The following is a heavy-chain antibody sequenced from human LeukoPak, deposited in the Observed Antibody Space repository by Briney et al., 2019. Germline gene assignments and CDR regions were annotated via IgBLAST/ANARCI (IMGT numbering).Heavy chain of an antibody. J-gene: IGHJ4*02. CDR2: ISYDGSKR. D-gene: IGHD3/OR15-3a*01. Sequence: GGSLRLSCVTSGFTFNSCGFYWVRQAPGKGLEWVAVISYDGSKRYYADSVKGRFTISRDNSKNTLFLQMNSLRAEDTAVYYCAKSFEGLSRYFDYWGQGTLVTVSS. CDR1: GFTFNSCG. CDR3: AKSFEGLSRYFDY. V-gene: IGHV3-30*18.